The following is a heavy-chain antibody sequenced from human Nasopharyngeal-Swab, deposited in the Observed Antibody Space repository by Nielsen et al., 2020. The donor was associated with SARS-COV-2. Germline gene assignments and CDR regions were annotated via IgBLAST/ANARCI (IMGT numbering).Heavy chain of an antibody. V-gene: IGHV3-7*01. CDR2: IKQDGSEQ. Sequence: VRQAPGKGLEWVANIKQDGSEQFYVDSVKGRFTISRDNAKNPLYLQMNSLRAEDTAVYYCARVRGYCSGGACYVYYYMDVWGKGTTVTVSS. D-gene: IGHD2-15*01. J-gene: IGHJ6*03. CDR3: ARVRGYCSGGACYVYYYMDV.